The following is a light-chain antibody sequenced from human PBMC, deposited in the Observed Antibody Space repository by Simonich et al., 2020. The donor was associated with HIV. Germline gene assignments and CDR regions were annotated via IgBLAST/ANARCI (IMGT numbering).Light chain of an antibody. CDR3: QSYDSSLSGPVV. CDR1: SSNIGAGYD. V-gene: IGLV1-40*01. CDR2: ANS. Sequence: QSVLTQPPSVSGAPGQRVTISCTGSSSNIGAGYDLHWYQQLPGTAPKFLLDANSERPSGVPDRFSGSKSGTSASLAITGLQVEDEADYYCQSYDSSLSGPVVFGGGTKLTVL. J-gene: IGLJ2*01.